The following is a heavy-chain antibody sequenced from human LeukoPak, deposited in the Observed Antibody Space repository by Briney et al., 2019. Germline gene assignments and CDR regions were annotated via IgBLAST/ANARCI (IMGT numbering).Heavy chain of an antibody. J-gene: IGHJ5*02. Sequence: TSQTLSLTCTVSGGSISRGSYYWSWIRQPAGKGLEWIGRIYTSGSTNYNPSLKSRVTISVDTSKNQFSLKLSSVTAADTAVYYCARVLWFGENWFDPWGQGTLVTVSS. D-gene: IGHD3-10*01. V-gene: IGHV4-61*02. CDR2: IYTSGST. CDR1: GGSISRGSYY. CDR3: ARVLWFGENWFDP.